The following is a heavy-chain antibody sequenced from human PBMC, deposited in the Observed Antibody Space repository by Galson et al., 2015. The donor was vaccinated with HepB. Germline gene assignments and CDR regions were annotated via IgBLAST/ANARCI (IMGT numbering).Heavy chain of an antibody. J-gene: IGHJ6*02. D-gene: IGHD6-19*01. V-gene: IGHV1-69*13. CDR3: ARGGSSGTVRGYYYGMTS. CDR1: GGTFSSYA. CDR2: IIPIFGTA. Sequence: SVKVSCKASGGTFSSYAISWVRQAPGQGLEWMGGIIPIFGTANYAQKFQGRVTITADESTSTAYMELSSLRSEDTAVYYCARGGSSGTVRGYYYGMTSGAKGPRSPSP.